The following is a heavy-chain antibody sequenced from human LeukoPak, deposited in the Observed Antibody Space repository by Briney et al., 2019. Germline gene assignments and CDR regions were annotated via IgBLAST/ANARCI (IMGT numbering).Heavy chain of an antibody. J-gene: IGHJ4*02. D-gene: IGHD3-22*01. CDR2: INPSGGST. CDR1: GYTFTSYY. V-gene: IGHV1-46*01. Sequence: WASVKVSCKASGYTFTSYYMHWVRQAPGQGLEWMGIINPSGGSTSYAQKFQGRVTMTRDMSTSTVYMELSSLRSEDMAVYYCARERSSGYYSGYFDYWGQGTLVTVSS. CDR3: ARERSSGYYSGYFDY.